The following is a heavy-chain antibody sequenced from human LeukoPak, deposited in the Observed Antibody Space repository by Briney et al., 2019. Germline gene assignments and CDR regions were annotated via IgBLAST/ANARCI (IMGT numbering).Heavy chain of an antibody. Sequence: PGGSLRLSCAASGFSISTYWMNWVRQAPGKGLEWVATIKQDGSETLYVDFVKGRFTISRDNAKNSLYLQMNSLRAEDAAVYYCSGGSGWLTDYWGRGTLVTVSS. CDR1: GFSISTYW. J-gene: IGHJ4*02. D-gene: IGHD6-19*01. CDR2: IKQDGSET. V-gene: IGHV3-7*04. CDR3: SGGSGWLTDY.